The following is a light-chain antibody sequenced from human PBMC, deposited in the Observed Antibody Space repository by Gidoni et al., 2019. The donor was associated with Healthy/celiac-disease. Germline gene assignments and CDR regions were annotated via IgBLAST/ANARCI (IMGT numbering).Light chain of an antibody. V-gene: IGLV3-19*01. CDR3: NSRDSSGNHLV. CDR1: SLRSYY. Sequence: SSELTQHSAVSVALGQTVRITCQGDSLRSYYASWYQQKPGQSTVLVIYDKNNRPTGIPDRFSGSSSGNTAALTITGAQAEDEADYYCNSRDSSGNHLVFGGGTKLTDL. J-gene: IGLJ2*01. CDR2: DKN.